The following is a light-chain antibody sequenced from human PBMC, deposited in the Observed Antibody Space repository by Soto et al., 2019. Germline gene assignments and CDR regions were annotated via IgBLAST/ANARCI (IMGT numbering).Light chain of an antibody. CDR3: SSYTSSSTLV. J-gene: IGLJ2*01. Sequence: QSVLTQPASVSGSPGQSITISYTGTSSDVGGGYNYVSWYQQHPGKAPKLMIYEVSNRPSGVSNRFSGSKSGNTASLTISGLQAEDEADYYCSSYTSSSTLVFGGGTKLTVL. CDR1: SSDVGGGYNY. CDR2: EVS. V-gene: IGLV2-14*01.